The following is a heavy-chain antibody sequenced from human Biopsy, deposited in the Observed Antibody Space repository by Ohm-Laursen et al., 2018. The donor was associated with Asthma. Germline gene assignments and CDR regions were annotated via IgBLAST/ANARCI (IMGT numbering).Heavy chain of an antibody. CDR1: GYTFSNYA. CDR3: VRDKVVVVPGSKGPTDWFDP. V-gene: IGHV1-18*04. J-gene: IGHJ5*02. D-gene: IGHD2-15*01. CDR2: ISGYNGDT. Sequence: GASVKASCKASGYTFSNYAISWVRQAPGQGLEWMGWISGYNGDTKFAHNVKGRLSLTTVTSTSTAYMVLRSLTSDDTAVYYCVRDKVVVVPGSKGPTDWFDPWGQGTLVTVSS.